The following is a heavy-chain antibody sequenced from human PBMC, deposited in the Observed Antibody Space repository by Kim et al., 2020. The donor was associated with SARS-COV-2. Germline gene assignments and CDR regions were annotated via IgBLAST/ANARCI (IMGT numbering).Heavy chain of an antibody. V-gene: IGHV1-18*01. D-gene: IGHD5-12*01. CDR2: ISAYNGNT. CDR1: GYTFTSYG. Sequence: ASVKVSCKASGYTFTSYGISWVRQAPGQGLEWMGWISAYNGNTNYAQKLQGRVTMTTDTSTSTAYMELRSLRSDDTAVYYCARNPKWLLITVDGMDVWGQGTTVTVSS. CDR3: ARNPKWLLITVDGMDV. J-gene: IGHJ6*02.